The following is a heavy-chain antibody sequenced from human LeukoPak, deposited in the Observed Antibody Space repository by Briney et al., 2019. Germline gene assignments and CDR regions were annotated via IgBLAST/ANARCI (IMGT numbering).Heavy chain of an antibody. Sequence: ASVKVSCKASGYTFTSYGISWVRQAPGQGLEWMGWISAYNGNTNYAQKLQGRVTMTTDTSTSTAYMELRSLRSDDTAVYYCARMGPRGGHYYDSSGYYRFDYWGQGTLVTVSS. CDR2: ISAYNGNT. J-gene: IGHJ4*02. CDR1: GYTFTSYG. V-gene: IGHV1-18*01. D-gene: IGHD3-22*01. CDR3: ARMGPRGGHYYDSSGYYRFDY.